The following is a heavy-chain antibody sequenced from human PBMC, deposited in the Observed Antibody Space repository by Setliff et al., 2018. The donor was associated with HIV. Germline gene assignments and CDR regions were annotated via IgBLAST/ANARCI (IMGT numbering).Heavy chain of an antibody. CDR2: IYYSGST. D-gene: IGHD1-26*01. V-gene: IGHV4-39*07. CDR3: ARGTFSGPDY. J-gene: IGHJ4*02. CDR1: GDSLSSGTYY. Sequence: SETLSLTCSVAGDSLSSGTYYWGWIRQPPGKGLEWIGSIYYSGSTDYDPSLKSRVTISVDTSKNQFSLKLNSVTAADTAVYYCARGTFSGPDYWGQGTLVTVS.